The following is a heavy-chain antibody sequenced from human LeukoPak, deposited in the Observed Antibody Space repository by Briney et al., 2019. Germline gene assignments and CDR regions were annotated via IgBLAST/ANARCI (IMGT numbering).Heavy chain of an antibody. CDR1: GFTFSSYA. J-gene: IGHJ4*02. D-gene: IGHD6-6*01. CDR2: ISYDGSNK. Sequence: GGSLRLSCAASGFTFSSYAMHWVRQAPGKGLEWVAVISYDGSNKYYADSVKGRFTISRDNSKNTLYLQMNSLRAEDTAVYYCARSPSYSGSPLFDYWGQGTLVTVSS. V-gene: IGHV3-30-3*01. CDR3: ARSPSYSGSPLFDY.